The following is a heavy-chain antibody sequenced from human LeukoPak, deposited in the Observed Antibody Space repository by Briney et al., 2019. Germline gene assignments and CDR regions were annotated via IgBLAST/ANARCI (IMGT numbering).Heavy chain of an antibody. D-gene: IGHD5-24*01. V-gene: IGHV1-69*04. CDR1: GGTFSSYA. CDR3: ERDGYNYPGARGHDY. J-gene: IGHJ4*02. CDR2: IIPILGIA. Sequence: ASVKVSCKASGGTFSSYAISWVRQAPGQGLEWMGRIIPILGIANYAQKFQGRVTITADKSTSTAYMELSSLRSEDTAVYYCERDGYNYPGARGHDYWGQGTLVTVSS.